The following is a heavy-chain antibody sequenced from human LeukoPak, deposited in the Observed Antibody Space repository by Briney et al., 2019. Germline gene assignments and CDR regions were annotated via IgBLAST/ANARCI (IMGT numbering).Heavy chain of an antibody. Sequence: GGSLRLSCAASGFTFSSYALSWVRQAPGKGLEWVSAISGSGGSTYYADSVKGRFTISRDNSKNTLYLQMNSLRAEDTAVYYCAKGGSMIVVVIIDYWGQGTLVTVSS. D-gene: IGHD3-22*01. CDR2: ISGSGGST. J-gene: IGHJ4*02. CDR3: AKGGSMIVVVIIDY. CDR1: GFTFSSYA. V-gene: IGHV3-23*01.